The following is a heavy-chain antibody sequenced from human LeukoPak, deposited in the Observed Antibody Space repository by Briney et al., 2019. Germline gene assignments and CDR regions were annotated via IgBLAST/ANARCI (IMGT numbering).Heavy chain of an antibody. Sequence: SETLSLTCTVSGYSISSGYYWGWIRQPPGKGLEWIGSIFHSGSTYYNPSLKSRVTISVDTSKNQFSLKLSSVTAADTAVYYCARAPNYYSPGFDYWGQGTLVTVSS. CDR2: IFHSGST. V-gene: IGHV4-38-2*02. CDR1: GYSISSGYY. CDR3: ARAPNYYSPGFDY. D-gene: IGHD3-22*01. J-gene: IGHJ4*02.